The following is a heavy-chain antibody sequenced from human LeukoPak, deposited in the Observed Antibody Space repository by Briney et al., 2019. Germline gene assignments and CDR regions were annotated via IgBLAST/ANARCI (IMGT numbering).Heavy chain of an antibody. Sequence: PGGSLRLSCAASGFTFSSYEMNWVRQAPGKGLEWVSYISSSGSTTYYAASVKGRFTISRDNAKNSLYLQMNSLRVEDTAVYYCASQKVRIAVAVDYWGQGTLVTVSS. CDR1: GFTFSSYE. V-gene: IGHV3-48*03. CDR2: ISSSGSTT. CDR3: ASQKVRIAVAVDY. J-gene: IGHJ4*02. D-gene: IGHD6-19*01.